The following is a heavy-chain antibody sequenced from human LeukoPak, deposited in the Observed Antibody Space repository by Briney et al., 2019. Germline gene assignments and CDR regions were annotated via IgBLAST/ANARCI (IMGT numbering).Heavy chain of an antibody. CDR1: GFTFSSYA. CDR2: ISGSGGST. CDR3: AKGPRITIFGVVNFGGDY. D-gene: IGHD3-3*01. J-gene: IGHJ4*02. V-gene: IGHV3-23*01. Sequence: GGSLRPSCAASGFTFSSYAMSWVRQAPGKGLEWVSAISGSGGSTYYADSVKGRFTISRDNSKNTLYLQMNSLRAEDTAVYYCAKGPRITIFGVVNFGGDYWGQGTLVTVSS.